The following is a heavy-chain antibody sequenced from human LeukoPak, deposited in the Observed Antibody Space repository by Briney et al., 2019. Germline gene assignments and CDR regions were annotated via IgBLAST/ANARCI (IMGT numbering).Heavy chain of an antibody. CDR3: AKTTAGYSSGRYPGWPVDY. J-gene: IGHJ4*02. Sequence: GGSLRLSCAASGFTFASYAMYWVRQAPGKGLEWVSGIRGSGGSTFYADSVKGRFTISRDNSENTVYLQMNSLRADNTAVYYCAKTTAGYSSGRYPGWPVDYWGQGTLVTVSS. CDR1: GFTFASYA. CDR2: IRGSGGST. V-gene: IGHV3-23*01. D-gene: IGHD6-19*01.